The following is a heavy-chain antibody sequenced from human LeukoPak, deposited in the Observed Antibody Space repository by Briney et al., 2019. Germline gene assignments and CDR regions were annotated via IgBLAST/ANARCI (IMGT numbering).Heavy chain of an antibody. CDR1: GYSFTSYW. Sequence: GGSLRLSCKGSGYSFTSYWIGWVRQMPGKGLEWMGIIYPGDSDTRYSPSFQGQVTISADKSISTAYLQWSSLKASDTAMDYCARLRVVPEPGDYWGQGTLVTVSS. CDR2: IYPGDSDT. J-gene: IGHJ4*02. D-gene: IGHD2-2*01. V-gene: IGHV5-51*01. CDR3: ARLRVVPEPGDY.